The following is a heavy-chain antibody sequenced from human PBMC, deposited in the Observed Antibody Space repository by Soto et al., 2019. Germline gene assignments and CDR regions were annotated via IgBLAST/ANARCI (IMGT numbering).Heavy chain of an antibody. CDR2: IIPIFGTA. CDR1: GGTFSSYA. V-gene: IGHV1-69*12. Sequence: QVQLVQSGAEVKKPGSSVKVSCKASGGTFSSYAISWVRRAPGQGLEWMGGIIPIFGTANYAQKFQGRVTITADESTSTAYMELSSLRSEDTAVYYCARTPLPIVGATPFDYWGQGTLVTVSS. CDR3: ARTPLPIVGATPFDY. J-gene: IGHJ4*02. D-gene: IGHD1-26*01.